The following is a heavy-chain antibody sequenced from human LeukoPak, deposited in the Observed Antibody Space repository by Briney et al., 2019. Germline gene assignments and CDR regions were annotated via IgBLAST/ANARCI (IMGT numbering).Heavy chain of an antibody. CDR1: GFTFSSYA. CDR3: AKYREEDDGWYPDNDAFDI. J-gene: IGHJ3*02. Sequence: GGSLRLSCAAPGFTFSSYAMSWVRQAPGKGLEWVSAISGSGGSTYYADSVKGRFTISRDNSKNTLYLQMNSLRAEDTAVCYCAKYREEDDGWYPDNDAFDIWGQGTMVTVSS. V-gene: IGHV3-23*01. D-gene: IGHD6-19*01. CDR2: ISGSGGST.